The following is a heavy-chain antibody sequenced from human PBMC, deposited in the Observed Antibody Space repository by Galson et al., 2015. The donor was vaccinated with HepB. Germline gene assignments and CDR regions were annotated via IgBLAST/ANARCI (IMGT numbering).Heavy chain of an antibody. CDR3: TRARNVAMPGAHFDQ. CDR2: INPTGGST. J-gene: IGHJ5*02. V-gene: IGHV1-46*03. Sequence: SVKVSCKASGYTFSTYCIRWVRQAPGQGLEWMGIINPTGGSTTYAETFQGRVTMTRDTPTGTVYMEVSSLRSEDTAVHYCTRARNVAMPGAHFDQWGQGTLVTVSS. D-gene: IGHD1-14*01. CDR1: GYTFSTYC.